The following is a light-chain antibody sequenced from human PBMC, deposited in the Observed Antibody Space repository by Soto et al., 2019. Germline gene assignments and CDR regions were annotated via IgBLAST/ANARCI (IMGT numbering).Light chain of an antibody. Sequence: EIVFTQSPNNMSLSPGEIATLSCRAIQSVSGNYLAWYQQKPGQAPRLIIDGASSGATGIPEWFCGSGSGTDFTLTINSLEPEDFAVYYCQQYGNCPYTFGRGTKVEIK. V-gene: IGKV3-20*01. CDR2: GAS. CDR1: QSVSGNY. CDR3: QQYGNCPYT. J-gene: IGKJ2*01.